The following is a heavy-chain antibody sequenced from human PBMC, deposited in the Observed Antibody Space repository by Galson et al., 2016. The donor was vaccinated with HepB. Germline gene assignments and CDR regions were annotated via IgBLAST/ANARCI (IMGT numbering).Heavy chain of an antibody. J-gene: IGHJ4*02. CDR2: IYRSGNT. CDR3: ARVVVIPAAKGFDS. CDR1: GDSISSSDW. V-gene: IGHV4/OR15-8*02. Sequence: SETLSLTCVVSGDSISSSDWWSWVRQSPGKGLEWIGEIYRSGNTNYNPSLKSRVTMSIDKSKSQFSLSLSSVTGADTATYYCARVVVIPAAKGFDSWGQGTLVTVSP. D-gene: IGHD2-2*01.